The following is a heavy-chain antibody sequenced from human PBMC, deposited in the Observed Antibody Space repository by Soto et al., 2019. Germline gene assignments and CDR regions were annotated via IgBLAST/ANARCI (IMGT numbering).Heavy chain of an antibody. CDR2: IWYDGSNK. CDR3: ARTKPAPKYGDYGPFDY. CDR1: GFTFSSYG. V-gene: IGHV3-33*01. J-gene: IGHJ4*02. Sequence: GGSLRLSCAASGFTFSSYGMHWVRQAPGKGLEWVAVIWYDGSNKYYADSVKGRFTISRDNSKNTLYLQMNSLRAEDTAVYYCARTKPAPKYGDYGPFDYWGQGTLVTVSS. D-gene: IGHD4-17*01.